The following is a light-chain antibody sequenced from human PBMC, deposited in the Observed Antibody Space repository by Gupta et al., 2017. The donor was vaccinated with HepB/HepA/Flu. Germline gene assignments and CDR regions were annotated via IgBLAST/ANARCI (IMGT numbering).Light chain of an antibody. V-gene: IGKV3-20*01. J-gene: IGKJ2*01. CDR2: GTS. Sequence: ESVLTQSPDTLSLSPGERATLSCRASPRLSSSYLDWYQQKRGQAPRLLIYGTSSRATGIPDRFSGSGSGTDFTLTISGLEPEDFAMYYCQQYGGSPLYTFGQGTNLEI. CDR3: QQYGGSPLYT. CDR1: PRLSSSY.